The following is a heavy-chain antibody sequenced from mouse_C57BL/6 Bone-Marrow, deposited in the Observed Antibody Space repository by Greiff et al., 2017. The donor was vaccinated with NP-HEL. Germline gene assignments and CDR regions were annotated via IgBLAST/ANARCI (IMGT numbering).Heavy chain of an antibody. J-gene: IGHJ1*03. V-gene: IGHV1-64*01. Sequence: VQLQQSGAELVKPGASVKLSCKASGYTFTSYWMHWVKQRPGQGLEWIGMIHPNRGSTNYNEKFKSKATLTVDKSSSTAYMQLSSLTSEDSAVYYCARKGSPGDFGVWGTGTTVTGSS. CDR2: IHPNRGST. CDR1: GYTFTSYW. CDR3: ARKGSPGDFGV. D-gene: IGHD6-1*01.